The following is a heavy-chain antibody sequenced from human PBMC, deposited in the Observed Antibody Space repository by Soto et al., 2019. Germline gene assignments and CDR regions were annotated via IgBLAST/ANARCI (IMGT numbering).Heavy chain of an antibody. CDR3: AKDYLWTGFDP. CDR2: VYYSGTT. Sequence: ETLSLTCTVPNGSISTYYWSWVRQAPGKGLEWIGYVYYSGTTNYNPSLKSRVTISVDTSKDQFSLKLKSVTAADTAVYYCAKDYLWTGFDPWGQGILVTVSS. D-gene: IGHD2-21*01. CDR1: NGSISTYY. V-gene: IGHV4-59*01. J-gene: IGHJ5*02.